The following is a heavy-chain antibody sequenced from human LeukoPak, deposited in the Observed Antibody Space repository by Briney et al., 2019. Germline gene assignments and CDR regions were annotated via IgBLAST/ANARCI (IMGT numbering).Heavy chain of an antibody. V-gene: IGHV1-2*06. D-gene: IGHD3-22*01. Sequence: ASVKVSCKASGYTFTGYYMHWVRQAPGQGLEWMGRINPNSGGTNYAQKFQGRVTMTRDTSISTAYMELSRLRSDDTAVYYCARIKYYYDSSGYSSYFDYWGQGTLVTVPS. J-gene: IGHJ4*02. CDR3: ARIKYYYDSSGYSSYFDY. CDR2: INPNSGGT. CDR1: GYTFTGYY.